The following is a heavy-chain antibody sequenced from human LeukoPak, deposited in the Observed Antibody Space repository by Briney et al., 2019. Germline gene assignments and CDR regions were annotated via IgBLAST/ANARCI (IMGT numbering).Heavy chain of an antibody. CDR1: GGSVSSGSYY. CDR2: MYYSGST. CDR3: ARAGSYYVSFDS. Sequence: ASETLSLTCTVSGGSVSSGSYYWSWIRQPPGKGLEWIGYMYYSGSTNYNPSLKSRVTISVDTYKNQFSLKLSSVTAADTAVYYCARAGSYYVSFDSWGQGTLVTVSS. D-gene: IGHD1-26*01. J-gene: IGHJ4*02. V-gene: IGHV4-61*01.